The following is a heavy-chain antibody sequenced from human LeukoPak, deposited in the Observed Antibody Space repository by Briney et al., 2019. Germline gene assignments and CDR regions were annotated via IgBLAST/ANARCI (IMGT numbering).Heavy chain of an antibody. V-gene: IGHV3-11*04. Sequence: GGSLRLSCVASGFTFSDHYMDWVRQAPGKGLEWVSYISSSGTTISYAQSVKGRSTLSRDNAKNSLYLQMNSLRAEDTAVYYCARDIDGYNHAFDIWGQGTMVTVSS. CDR3: ARDIDGYNHAFDI. CDR1: GFTFSDHY. CDR2: ISSSGTTI. J-gene: IGHJ3*02. D-gene: IGHD5-24*01.